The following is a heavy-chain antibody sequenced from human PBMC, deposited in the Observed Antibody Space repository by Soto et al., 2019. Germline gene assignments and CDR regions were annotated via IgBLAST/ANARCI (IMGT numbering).Heavy chain of an antibody. V-gene: IGHV4-59*01. CDR2: IYYSGNT. D-gene: IGHD3-10*01. CDR3: ARASYGSGNYYAPYYFYSMDV. Sequence: SETLSLTCDVSGASISSYYWSWIRQPPGKGLEWIGYIYYSGNTNYNPSLKSRVTMSVDTSKNQFSLNLTSVTAADTAVYFCARASYGSGNYYAPYYFYSMDVWAHGTTVTVSS. CDR1: GASISSYY. J-gene: IGHJ6*02.